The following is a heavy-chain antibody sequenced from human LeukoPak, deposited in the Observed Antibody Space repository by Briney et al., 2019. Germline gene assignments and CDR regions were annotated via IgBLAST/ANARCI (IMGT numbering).Heavy chain of an antibody. Sequence: SETLSLTCTVSGGSISSSSYYWGWIRQPPGKGLEWIGSIYYSGSTYYNPSLKSRVTISVDTSKNQFSLKLSSVTAADTAVYYCARGNMYYDFWSGYPFDYWGQGTLVTVSS. CDR3: ARGNMYYDFWSGYPFDY. CDR1: GGSISSSSYY. CDR2: IYYSGST. V-gene: IGHV4-39*07. D-gene: IGHD3-3*01. J-gene: IGHJ4*02.